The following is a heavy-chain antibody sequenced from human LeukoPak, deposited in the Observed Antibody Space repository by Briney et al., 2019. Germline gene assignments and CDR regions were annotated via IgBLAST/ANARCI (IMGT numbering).Heavy chain of an antibody. J-gene: IGHJ4*02. CDR2: ISGSGGST. Sequence: GGSLRLSCAAPGFTFSSYAMSWVRQAPGKGLEWVSAISGSGGSTYYADSVKGRFTISRDNSKNTLYLQMNSLRAEDTAVYYCAGLGYCSSTSCPPPYYFDYWGQGTLVTVSS. CDR1: GFTFSSYA. V-gene: IGHV3-23*01. CDR3: AGLGYCSSTSCPPPYYFDY. D-gene: IGHD2-2*01.